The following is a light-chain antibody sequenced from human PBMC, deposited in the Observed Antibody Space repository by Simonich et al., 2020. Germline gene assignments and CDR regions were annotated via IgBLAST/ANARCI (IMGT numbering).Light chain of an antibody. CDR2: LGS. J-gene: IGKJ1*01. CDR1: QSLLHSNGYNY. Sequence: DIVMTQSPLSLPVTPGEPASISSRSIQSLLHSNGYNYLDWYLQKPGQSPQLLIYLGSNRASGVPARFSGSGSGTDFTLKISRVEAEDVGVYYCMQALQTPLTFGQGTKVEIK. CDR3: MQALQTPLT. V-gene: IGKV2-28*01.